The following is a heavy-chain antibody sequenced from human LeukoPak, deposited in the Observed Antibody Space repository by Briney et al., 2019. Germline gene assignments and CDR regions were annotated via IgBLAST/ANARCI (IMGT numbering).Heavy chain of an antibody. CDR3: TRWTTVTTFEY. J-gene: IGHJ4*02. V-gene: IGHV3-49*04. CDR1: GFTFGDYA. Sequence: GGSLRLSCAASGFTFGDYAMSWVRQAPGKGLEWVGSFTGRTYGGTTEYAASVRGRFTISIDDSKSIAYLQMNSLTTEDTAAYYCTRWTTVTTFEYWGQGTQVAVSS. D-gene: IGHD4-17*01. CDR2: FTGRTYGGTT.